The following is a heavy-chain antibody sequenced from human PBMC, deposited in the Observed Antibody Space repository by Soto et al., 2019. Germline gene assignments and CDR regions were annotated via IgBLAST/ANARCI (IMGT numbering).Heavy chain of an antibody. D-gene: IGHD2-2*01. CDR1: GFTFSSYS. CDR2: ISSSSSTI. J-gene: IGHJ6*03. Sequence: LRLSCAASGFTFSSYSMNWVRQAPGKGLEWVSYISSSSSTIYYADSVKGRFTISRDNAKNSLYLQMNSLRAEDTAVYYCARDSDIVVVPAAGWIRDYYYMDVWGKGTTVTVSS. V-gene: IGHV3-48*01. CDR3: ARDSDIVVVPAAGWIRDYYYMDV.